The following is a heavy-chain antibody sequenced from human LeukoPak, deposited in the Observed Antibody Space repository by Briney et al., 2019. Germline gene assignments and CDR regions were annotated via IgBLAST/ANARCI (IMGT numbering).Heavy chain of an antibody. CDR3: ARGDTAMVDY. Sequence: GGSLRLSCAASGFTFSSYAMHWVRQAPGKGLEGVAVVSYDGSNKYYADSVKGRFTISRDNYKNSLYLQMNSLSAEDTAVYSCARGDTAMVDYWGQGTLVTVSS. J-gene: IGHJ4*02. CDR2: VSYDGSNK. D-gene: IGHD5-18*01. CDR1: GFTFSSYA. V-gene: IGHV3-30*04.